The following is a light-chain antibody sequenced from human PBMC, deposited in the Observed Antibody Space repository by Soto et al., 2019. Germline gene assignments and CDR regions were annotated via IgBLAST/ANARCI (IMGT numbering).Light chain of an antibody. CDR1: QSVSSS. V-gene: IGKV3-15*01. CDR2: GAV. Sequence: EIVMTQSPGTLSVSPGESATLSCRASQSVSSSLAWYQHKPGQAPRLLIYGAVTRATGVPARFSASGSETEFSLTISSLEPEDFAVYYCQHRSNWPPTFGGGTKVEIK. J-gene: IGKJ4*01. CDR3: QHRSNWPPT.